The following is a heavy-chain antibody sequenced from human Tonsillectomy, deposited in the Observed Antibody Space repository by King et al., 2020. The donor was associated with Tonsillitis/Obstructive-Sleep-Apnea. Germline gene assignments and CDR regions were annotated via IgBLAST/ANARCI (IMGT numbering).Heavy chain of an antibody. J-gene: IGHJ5*02. Sequence: LPLQESGPGLVKPSETLSLKCTVSGGSISSVSYYWGWIRQPPGKGLEWIGSIYYTGSSYYNPSLKSRVTMSVDTSQNQFSLKLTSVTAADTAVYYCARGRSWYYNWFDPWGQGTLVTVSS. CDR2: IYYTGSS. CDR1: GGSISSVSYY. D-gene: IGHD6-13*01. CDR3: ARGRSWYYNWFDP. V-gene: IGHV4-39*01.